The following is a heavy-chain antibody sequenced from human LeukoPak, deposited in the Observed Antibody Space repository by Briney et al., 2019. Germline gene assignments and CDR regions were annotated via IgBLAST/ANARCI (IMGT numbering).Heavy chain of an antibody. CDR2: IYYSGST. V-gene: IGHV4-59*08. Sequence: SETLSLTCTVSGGSISSYYWSWIRQPPGKGLEWIGYIYYSGSTNYNPSLKSRVTISVDTSKNQFSLKLSSVTAADTAVYYCARFGPRAGGFDYWGQGTLVTVSS. CDR3: ARFGPRAGGFDY. J-gene: IGHJ4*02. CDR1: GGSISSYY. D-gene: IGHD3-16*01.